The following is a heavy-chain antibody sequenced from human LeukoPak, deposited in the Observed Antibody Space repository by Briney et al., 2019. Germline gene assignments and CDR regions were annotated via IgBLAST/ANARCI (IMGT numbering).Heavy chain of an antibody. CDR1: GFTFSNYV. J-gene: IGHJ4*02. CDR2: ISGSGTST. Sequence: AGGSLRLSCAASGFTFSNYVMSWVRQAPGKGLEWVSAISGSGTSTYYADSVKGRFAISRDNSKNTLYLQMNSLRAEDTAVYYCAKVSFGSGSCDYWGQGPLVPVSS. V-gene: IGHV3-23*01. CDR3: AKVSFGSGSCDY. D-gene: IGHD3-10*01.